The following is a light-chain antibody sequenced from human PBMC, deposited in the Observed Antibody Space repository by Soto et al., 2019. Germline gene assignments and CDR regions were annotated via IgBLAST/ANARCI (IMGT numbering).Light chain of an antibody. CDR2: EVS. Sequence: QSALTQPPSASGSPGQSVTISCTGTSSDVGGYNFVSWYQQHPGKAPKLIIYEVSKRPSGVPDRFSGSKSGNTASLTVSRLQPEDEADYYCISYAVSTSYVFGTGTQLTVL. CDR1: SSDVGGYNF. V-gene: IGLV2-8*01. J-gene: IGLJ1*01. CDR3: ISYAVSTSYV.